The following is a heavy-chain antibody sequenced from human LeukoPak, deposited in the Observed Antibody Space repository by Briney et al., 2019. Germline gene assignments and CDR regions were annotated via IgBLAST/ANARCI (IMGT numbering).Heavy chain of an antibody. J-gene: IGHJ5*02. CDR3: ARGPMVRGVIIANWFDP. Sequence: SETLSLTCAVYGGPFSGYYWSWIRQPPGKGLEWIGEINHSGSTNYNPSLKSRVTISVDTSKNQFSLKVSSVTAADTAVYYCARGPMVRGVIIANWFDPWGQGTLVTVSS. D-gene: IGHD3-10*01. V-gene: IGHV4-34*01. CDR2: INHSGST. CDR1: GGPFSGYY.